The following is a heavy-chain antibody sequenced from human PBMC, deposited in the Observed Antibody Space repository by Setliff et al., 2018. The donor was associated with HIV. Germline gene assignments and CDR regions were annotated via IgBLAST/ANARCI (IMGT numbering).Heavy chain of an antibody. CDR3: ARVGIKGGSDFWSGYRRPYYMDV. V-gene: IGHV3-11*04. Sequence: PGGSLRLSCAASGFSFSDYYMSWIRQAPGKGLEWVTYIGISGSTIYYADSAKGRFTISRDNAKNSLYLQMNSLRVEDTAVHYCARVGIKGGSDFWSGYRRPYYMDVWGKGTTVTVSS. J-gene: IGHJ6*03. D-gene: IGHD3-3*01. CDR1: GFSFSDYY. CDR2: IGISGSTI.